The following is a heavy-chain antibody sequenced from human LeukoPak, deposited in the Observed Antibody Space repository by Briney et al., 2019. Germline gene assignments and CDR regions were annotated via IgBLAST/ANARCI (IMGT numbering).Heavy chain of an antibody. Sequence: GGSLRLSCAASGFTFSSYWMSWVRQAPGKGLEWVANIKQDGSEKYYVDSVKGRFTISRDNAKNSLYLQMNSLRTEDTAVYYCARLSEAARYYYYYYMDVWGKGTTVNVSS. J-gene: IGHJ6*03. CDR1: GFTFSSYW. V-gene: IGHV3-7*01. D-gene: IGHD6-6*01. CDR2: IKQDGSEK. CDR3: ARLSEAARYYYYYYMDV.